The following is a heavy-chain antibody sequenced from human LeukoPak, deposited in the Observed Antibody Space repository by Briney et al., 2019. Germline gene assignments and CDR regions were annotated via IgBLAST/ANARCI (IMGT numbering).Heavy chain of an antibody. D-gene: IGHD3-22*01. V-gene: IGHV3-23*01. Sequence: GGSLRLSCAASGFTFSSYAMSWVRQAPGKGLEWVSAISGSGGSTYYADSVKGRFTISRDNSKNTLYLQMNSLRAEDTALYYCAKAYYYDSSGYYYVPHFDYWGQGTLVTVSS. CDR2: ISGSGGST. CDR1: GFTFSSYA. CDR3: AKAYYYDSSGYYYVPHFDY. J-gene: IGHJ4*02.